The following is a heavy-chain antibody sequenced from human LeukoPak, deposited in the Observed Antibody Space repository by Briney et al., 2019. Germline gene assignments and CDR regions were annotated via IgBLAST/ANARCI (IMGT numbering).Heavy chain of an antibody. Sequence: GESLKISCKGSGYSFTSYWIGWVRQMPGKGLEWMGIIYPGDSDTRYSPSFQGQVTISADKSISTAYLQWSSLKASYTAMYYCARGNNDLRSPGLHFDHWGQGTLVTVSS. CDR3: ARGNNDLRSPGLHFDH. CDR1: GYSFTSYW. J-gene: IGHJ4*02. D-gene: IGHD1-1*01. CDR2: IYPGDSDT. V-gene: IGHV5-51*01.